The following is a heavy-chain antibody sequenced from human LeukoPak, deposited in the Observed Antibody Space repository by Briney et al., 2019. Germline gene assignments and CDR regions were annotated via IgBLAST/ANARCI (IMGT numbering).Heavy chain of an antibody. CDR2: IRYDGSNK. Sequence: PGGSLRLSCAASSFTFTTYTMNCVRQAPGKGLEWVAFIRYDGSNKYYADSVKGRFTISRDNSKNTLYLQMNSLRAEDTAVYYCAKVGAYREWKEHFDYWGQGTLVTVSS. V-gene: IGHV3-30*02. D-gene: IGHD3-3*01. CDR3: AKVGAYREWKEHFDY. CDR1: SFTFTTYT. J-gene: IGHJ4*02.